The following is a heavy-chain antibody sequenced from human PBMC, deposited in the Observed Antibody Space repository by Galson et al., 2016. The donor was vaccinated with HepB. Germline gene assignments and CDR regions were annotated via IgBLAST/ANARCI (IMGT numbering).Heavy chain of an antibody. Sequence: CAISGDSVSSNSAAWNWIRQSPSRGLEWLGRTFYRSKWYNDYAVSVKSRITINPDTSKNQFSLQLNSVTPEDTAVYYCARDRSTWLQFNWFDPWGQGTLVTVSS. CDR2: TFYRSKWYN. CDR3: ARDRSTWLQFNWFDP. D-gene: IGHD5-24*01. CDR1: GDSVSSNSAA. V-gene: IGHV6-1*01. J-gene: IGHJ5*02.